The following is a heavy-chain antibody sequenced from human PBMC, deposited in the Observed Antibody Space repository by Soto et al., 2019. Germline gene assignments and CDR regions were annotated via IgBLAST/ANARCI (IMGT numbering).Heavy chain of an antibody. J-gene: IGHJ4*02. Sequence: PGGALRLSSASSIFTFNSYSMNWVRQSPGKGLEWVSSISSGSSYIYYADSVKGRFTISRDNAKNSLYLQMDSLRAEDTAVYYCTREGRGSGTYFDYWGQGTLVTVSS. D-gene: IGHD3-10*01. CDR3: TREGRGSGTYFDY. CDR2: ISSGSSYI. V-gene: IGHV3-21*01. CDR1: IFTFNSYS.